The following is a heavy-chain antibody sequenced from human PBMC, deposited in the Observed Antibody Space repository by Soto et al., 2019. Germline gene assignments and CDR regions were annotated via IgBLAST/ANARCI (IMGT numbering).Heavy chain of an antibody. CDR2: ISGSGGST. Sequence: GGSLRLSCAASGFTFISYAMSWVRQAPGKGLEWVSAISGSGGSTYYADSVKGRFTISRDNSKNTLYLQMNSLRAEDTAVYYCAKAHSSGWYEYYYFDYWGQGTLVTVSS. CDR1: GFTFISYA. CDR3: AKAHSSGWYEYYYFDY. V-gene: IGHV3-23*01. D-gene: IGHD6-19*01. J-gene: IGHJ4*02.